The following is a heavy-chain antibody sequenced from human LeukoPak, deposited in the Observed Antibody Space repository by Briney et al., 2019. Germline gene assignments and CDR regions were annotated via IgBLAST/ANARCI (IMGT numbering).Heavy chain of an antibody. J-gene: IGHJ4*02. CDR3: ARAGGDYDFWSGYPH. D-gene: IGHD3-3*01. V-gene: IGHV1-69*04. CDR2: IIPIFGIA. CDR1: GGTFSSYA. Sequence: SVKVSCKASGGTFSSYAISWVRQAPGQGLEWMGRIIPIFGIANYAQKFQGRVTITADKSTSTAYMELSSLRSEDTAVYYCARAGGDYDFWSGYPHWGQGTLVTVSS.